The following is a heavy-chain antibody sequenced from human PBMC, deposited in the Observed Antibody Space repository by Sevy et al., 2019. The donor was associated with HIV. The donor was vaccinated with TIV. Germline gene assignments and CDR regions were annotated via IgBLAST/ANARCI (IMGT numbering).Heavy chain of an antibody. V-gene: IGHV3-23*01. CDR1: GFTFSSYA. CDR2: ISGSGGST. CDR3: AKARSERKSYYDSSGYYD. D-gene: IGHD3-22*01. J-gene: IGHJ4*02. Sequence: GGSLRLSCAASGFTFSSYAMSWVRQAPGKGLEWVSAISGSGGSTYYADSVKGRFTISRDNSKNTLYPQMNSLRAEDTAVYYCAKARSERKSYYDSSGYYDWGQGTLVTVSS.